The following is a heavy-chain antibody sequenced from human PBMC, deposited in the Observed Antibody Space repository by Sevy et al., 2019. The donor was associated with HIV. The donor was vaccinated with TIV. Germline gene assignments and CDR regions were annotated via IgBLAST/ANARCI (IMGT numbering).Heavy chain of an antibody. CDR1: GFTFSSYA. D-gene: IGHD3-22*01. CDR3: ARDRRIVVVTSSWGAFDI. CDR2: ISYDGSNK. V-gene: IGHV3-30-3*01. J-gene: IGHJ3*02. Sequence: GGSLRLSCVASGFTFSSYAMHWVRQAPGKGLEWVAVISYDGSNKYYADSVKGRFTISRDNSKNTLYLQMNSLRAEDTAVYYCARDRRIVVVTSSWGAFDIWGQGTMVTVSS.